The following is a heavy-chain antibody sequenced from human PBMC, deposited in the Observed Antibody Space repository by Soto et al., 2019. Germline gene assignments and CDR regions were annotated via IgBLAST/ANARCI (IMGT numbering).Heavy chain of an antibody. CDR1: GFTVSSNY. Sequence: PGGSLRLSCAASGFTVSSNYMSWVRQAPGKGLEWVSVIYSGGSTYYADSVKGRFTISRDNSKNTLYLQMHSLRAEDTAVYYCARVYDSSGYFIDWGQGTLVTVSS. CDR2: IYSGGST. V-gene: IGHV3-53*01. J-gene: IGHJ4*02. D-gene: IGHD3-22*01. CDR3: ARVYDSSGYFID.